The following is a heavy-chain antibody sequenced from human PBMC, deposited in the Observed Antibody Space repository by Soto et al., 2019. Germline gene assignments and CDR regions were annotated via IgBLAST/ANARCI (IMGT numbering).Heavy chain of an antibody. V-gene: IGHV2-5*02. J-gene: IGHJ5*02. CDR2: IYWDDDK. CDR3: AHSYYDFWSGSRLNWFDP. Sequence: SGPTLVNPTQTLTLTCTFSGFSLSTSGVGVGWIRQPPGKALEWLALIYWDDDKRYSPSLKSRLTITKDTSKNQVVLTMTNMDPVDTATYYCAHSYYDFWSGSRLNWFDPWGQGTLVTVSS. D-gene: IGHD3-3*01. CDR1: GFSLSTSGVG.